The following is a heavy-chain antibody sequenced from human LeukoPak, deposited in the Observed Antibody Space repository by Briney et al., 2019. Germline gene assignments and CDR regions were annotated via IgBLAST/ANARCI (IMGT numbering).Heavy chain of an antibody. CDR2: ISAYNGNT. D-gene: IGHD3-22*01. CDR1: GYTFTSYG. Sequence: ASVKVSCKASGYTFTSYGISWVRQAPGQGLEGMGWISAYNGNTNYAQKLQGRVTMTTDTSTSTAYMELRSLRSDDTAVYYCARDYPPRYYDSSGYYWENWGQGTLVTVSS. V-gene: IGHV1-18*01. J-gene: IGHJ4*02. CDR3: ARDYPPRYYDSSGYYWEN.